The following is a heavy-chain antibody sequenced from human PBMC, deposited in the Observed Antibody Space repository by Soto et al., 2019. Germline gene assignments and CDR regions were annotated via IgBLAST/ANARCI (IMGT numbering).Heavy chain of an antibody. CDR1: GGSISSSDW. J-gene: IGHJ4*02. V-gene: IGHV4-4*02. CDR3: AREVNGIQAFGS. Sequence: QVQLQESGPGQVKPSGTLSLTCAVSGGSISSSDWWNWVRQPPGKGLEWIGEMSQSGSTNYNPSLKSRVTISVDKSKTYFSLKLDSVTAADTAVYYCAREVNGIQAFGSWGQGALVTVSS. D-gene: IGHD1-20*01. CDR2: MSQSGST.